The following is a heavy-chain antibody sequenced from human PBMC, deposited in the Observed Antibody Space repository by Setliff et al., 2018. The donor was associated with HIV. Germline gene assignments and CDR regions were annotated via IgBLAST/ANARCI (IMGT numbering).Heavy chain of an antibody. J-gene: IGHJ6*02. V-gene: IGHV3-23*01. CDR3: AKDDRTGGAVVVYSGMDV. CDR2: IFGGSGGT. D-gene: IGHD3-16*01. CDR1: GFTVNNYG. Sequence: GGSLRLSCAASGFTVNNYGVTWVRQAPGKGLEWVSSIFGGSGGTYYADSVKGRFTISRDSSKNTVFLQMNSLRAEDTAVFYCAKDDRTGGAVVVYSGMDVWGQGTTVTVSS.